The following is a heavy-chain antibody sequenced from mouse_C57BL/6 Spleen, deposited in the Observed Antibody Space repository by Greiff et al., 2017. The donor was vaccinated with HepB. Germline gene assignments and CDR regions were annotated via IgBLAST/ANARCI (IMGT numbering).Heavy chain of an antibody. CDR3: ASELAPWAMDY. CDR1: GYSFTSYY. CDR2: IYPGSGNT. Sequence: LQESGPELVKPGASVKISCKASGYSFTSYYIHWVKQRPGQGLEWIGWIYPGSGNTKYNEKFKGKATLTADTSSSTAYMQLSSLTSEDSAVYYCASELAPWAMDYWGQGTSVTVSS. V-gene: IGHV1-66*01. D-gene: IGHD4-1*01. J-gene: IGHJ4*01.